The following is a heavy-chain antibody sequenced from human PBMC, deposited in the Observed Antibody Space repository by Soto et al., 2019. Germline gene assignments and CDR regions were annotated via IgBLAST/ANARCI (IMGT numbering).Heavy chain of an antibody. CDR3: ESEHGESSIAALGY. D-gene: IGHD6-6*01. Sequence: SKPLYLTRAVSGWSFSGYYWSWIRQPPGKGLEWIGEINHSGSTNYNPSLKSRVTISVDTSKNQFSLKLSSVTAADTAVCYCESEHGESSIAALGYGGQGALV. CDR1: GWSFSGYY. V-gene: IGHV4-34*01. CDR2: INHSGST. J-gene: IGHJ4*02.